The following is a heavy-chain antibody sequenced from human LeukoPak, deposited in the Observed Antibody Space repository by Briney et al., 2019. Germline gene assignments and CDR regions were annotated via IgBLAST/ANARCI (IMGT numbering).Heavy chain of an antibody. J-gene: IGHJ5*02. CDR2: IKQDGSEK. CDR1: GFTFTTYW. Sequence: GGSLRLSCAASGFTFTTYWMGWARQAPGKGLEWVASIKQDGSEKYYVDSVKGRFTISRDSAENTVYLQMKSLKGEDTAFYYCARPLLYYYGSETYFWFDLWGQGTLVTVSS. CDR3: ARPLLYYYGSETYFWFDL. V-gene: IGHV3-7*01. D-gene: IGHD3-10*01.